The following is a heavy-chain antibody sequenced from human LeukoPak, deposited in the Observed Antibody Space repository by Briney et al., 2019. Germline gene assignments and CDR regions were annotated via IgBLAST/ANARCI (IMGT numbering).Heavy chain of an antibody. CDR3: AKERGQQLVAFDI. CDR1: GFTFSSYA. Sequence: GGSLRLSYAASGFTFSSYAMSWVRQAPGKGLEWVSAISGSGGTTYYADSVKGRFTISRDNSKNTLYLQMNSLRAEDTAVYYCAKERGQQLVAFDIWGQGTMVTVSS. J-gene: IGHJ3*02. V-gene: IGHV3-23*01. D-gene: IGHD6-13*01. CDR2: ISGSGGTT.